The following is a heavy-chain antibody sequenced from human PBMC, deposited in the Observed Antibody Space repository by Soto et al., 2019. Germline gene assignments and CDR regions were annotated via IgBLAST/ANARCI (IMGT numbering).Heavy chain of an antibody. CDR1: GGAFNNYA. D-gene: IGHD6-13*01. CDR2: IVPVFPSV. J-gene: IGHJ6*02. CDR3: AREMPSTAAAYFYYGLNV. Sequence: QVQLVQSGAEVKRPGSSVKVSCKASGGAFNNYAIYWVRQAPGQGLEWLGTIVPVFPSVYYAPRFQGRLTITADCPTDTVSMMLTSLKSEDTAVYYCAREMPSTAAAYFYYGLNVWGQGTSVTVSS. V-gene: IGHV1-69*18.